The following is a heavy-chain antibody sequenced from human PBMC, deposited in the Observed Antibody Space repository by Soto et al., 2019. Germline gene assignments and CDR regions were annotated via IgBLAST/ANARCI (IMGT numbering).Heavy chain of an antibody. CDR2: INAGNGNT. CDR3: ARGFPEDGMDV. CDR1: GYTFTSYA. Sequence: VASVKVSCKASGYTFTSYAMHWVRQAPGQRLEWMGWINAGNGNTKYSQKFQGRVTITRDTSASTAYMELSSLRSEDTAVYYCARGFPEDGMDVWGQGTTVTVSS. J-gene: IGHJ6*02. V-gene: IGHV1-3*01.